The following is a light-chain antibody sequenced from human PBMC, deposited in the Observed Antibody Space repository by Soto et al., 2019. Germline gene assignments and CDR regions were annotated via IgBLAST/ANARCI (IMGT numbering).Light chain of an antibody. Sequence: QSVLTQPPSASGTPGQGVTLSCSGSSVNIGGNPVNWYQQFPGTAPKLLIYNNEQRPSGVPGRFSGSKSGTSASLAISGLQSEDEADYYCAAWDDRLKGVVIGGGTKLTVL. CDR1: SVNIGGNP. J-gene: IGLJ2*01. CDR2: NNE. V-gene: IGLV1-44*01. CDR3: AAWDDRLKGVV.